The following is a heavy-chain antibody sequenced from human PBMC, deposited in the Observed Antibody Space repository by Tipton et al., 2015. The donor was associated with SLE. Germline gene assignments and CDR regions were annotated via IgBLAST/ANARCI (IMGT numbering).Heavy chain of an antibody. J-gene: IGHJ4*02. CDR1: GGSVSSGGYY. D-gene: IGHD5-12*01. CDR2: IYNSGGT. CDR3: ARGGVGGYDYLDY. Sequence: TLSLTCTVSGGSVSSGGYYWSWIRQHPGKGLEWIGYIYNSGGTDYSPSLKSRVTISADTSKNQFSLKLSSVTAADTAVYYCARGGVGGYDYLDYWGQGTLFTVSS. V-gene: IGHV4-31*03.